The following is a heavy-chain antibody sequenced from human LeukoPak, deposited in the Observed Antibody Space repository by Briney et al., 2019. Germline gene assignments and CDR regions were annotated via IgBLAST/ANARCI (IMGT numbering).Heavy chain of an antibody. CDR2: ISYDGSNK. V-gene: IGHV3-30-3*01. J-gene: IGHJ3*02. D-gene: IGHD1-26*01. CDR1: GFTFSSYA. CDR3: ARDSVGARADAFDI. Sequence: GGSLRLSCAVSGFTFSSYAMHWVRQAPGKGLEWVAVISYDGSNKYYADSVKGRFTISRDNSKNTLYLQMNSLRAEDTAVYYCARDSVGARADAFDIWGQGTMVTVSS.